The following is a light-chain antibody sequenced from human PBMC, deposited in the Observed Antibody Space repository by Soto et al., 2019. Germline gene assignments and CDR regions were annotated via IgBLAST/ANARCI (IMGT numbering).Light chain of an antibody. CDR1: QTLLRSNDRTY. CDR2: CAS. Sequence: DIVMTQSQDSLAVSLGERATFNCKSSQTLLRSNDRTYLAWYEQRPGQPPKLLFYCASTREAGVPDRFSGSGSGTDFTRTISSLKPEDVAIYFCQQYFVTPLTFGGGTKV. J-gene: IGKJ4*01. V-gene: IGKV4-1*01. CDR3: QQYFVTPLT.